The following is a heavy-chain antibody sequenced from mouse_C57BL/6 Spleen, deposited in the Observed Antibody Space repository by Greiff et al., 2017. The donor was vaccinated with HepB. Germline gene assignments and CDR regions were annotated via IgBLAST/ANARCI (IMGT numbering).Heavy chain of an antibody. J-gene: IGHJ2*01. D-gene: IGHD1-1*01. CDR3: ARRYGSSFPYYFDY. CDR1: GFTFSDYG. CDR2: ISSGSSTI. Sequence: VQLKESGGGLVKPGGSLKLSCAASGFTFSDYGMHWVRQAPEKGLEWVAYISSGSSTIYYADTVKGRFTISRDNAKNTLFLQMTSLRSEDTAMYYCARRYGSSFPYYFDYWGQGTTLTVSS. V-gene: IGHV5-17*01.